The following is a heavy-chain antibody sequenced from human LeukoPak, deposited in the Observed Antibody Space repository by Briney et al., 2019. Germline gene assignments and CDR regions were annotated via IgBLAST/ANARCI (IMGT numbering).Heavy chain of an antibody. CDR3: AKAPPYMVRGLNFDY. V-gene: IGHV3-23*01. Sequence: GGSLRLSCAASGFTFSSYSMNWVRQAPGKGLEWVSAISGSGGSTYYADSVKGRFTISRDNSKNTLYLQMNSLRAEDTAVYYCAKAPPYMVRGLNFDYWGQGTLVTVSS. CDR1: GFTFSSYS. D-gene: IGHD3-10*01. CDR2: ISGSGGST. J-gene: IGHJ4*02.